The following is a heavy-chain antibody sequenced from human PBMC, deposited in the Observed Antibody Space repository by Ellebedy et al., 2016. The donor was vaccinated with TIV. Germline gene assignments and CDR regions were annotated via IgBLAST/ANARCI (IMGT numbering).Heavy chain of an antibody. V-gene: IGHV4-4*08. Sequence: MPSETLSLTCTVSGGSIGNYYWSRIRQPPGKGLEWVAYIYSGGSTTYNPYPQGRPTVSGDTSKNEMSLKLKSMTDADKAVYYCARVGGDWGQGTLVTVSS. D-gene: IGHD3-10*01. CDR3: ARVGGD. CDR2: IYSGGST. J-gene: IGHJ4*02. CDR1: GGSIGNYY.